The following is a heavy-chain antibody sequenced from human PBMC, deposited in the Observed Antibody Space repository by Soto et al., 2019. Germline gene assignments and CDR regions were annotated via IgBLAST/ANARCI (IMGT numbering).Heavy chain of an antibody. CDR2: SSNYNGNT. CDR3: ARGPPGYSSSWYDY. CDR1: GYTFSEYG. D-gene: IGHD6-13*01. Sequence: QVQLVQSGAEVKKAGASVQVSCKASGYTFSEYGISWVRQAPGQGLEWVGWSSNYNGNTNYAQTVQGRVTITTDKSARTADMELRSLRSDATAVYYCARGPPGYSSSWYDYWGQGTLVTVSS. J-gene: IGHJ4*02. V-gene: IGHV1-18*01.